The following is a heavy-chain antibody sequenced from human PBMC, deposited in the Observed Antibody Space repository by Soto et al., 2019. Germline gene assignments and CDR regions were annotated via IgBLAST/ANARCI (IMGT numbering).Heavy chain of an antibody. J-gene: IGHJ4*02. CDR1: GGSISSSSYY. CDR2: IYYSGST. V-gene: IGHV4-39*01. D-gene: IGHD6-13*01. CDR3: ARPGQSLGIAAAGIDY. Sequence: PSETRSHTCTVSGGSISSSSYYWGWIRQPPGKGLEWIGSIYYSGSTYYNPSLTSRVTISVDTSKNQFSLRLSSVTAADTAVYYCARPGQSLGIAAAGIDYWGQGTLVTVSS.